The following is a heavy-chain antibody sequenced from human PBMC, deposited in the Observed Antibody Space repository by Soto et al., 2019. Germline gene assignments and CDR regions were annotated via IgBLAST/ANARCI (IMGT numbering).Heavy chain of an antibody. V-gene: IGHV3-21*06. CDR1: GFTFSSYS. CDR2: ISSGSSYI. D-gene: IGHD3-10*01. CDR3: ARSSGGSGKLWNYYGMDV. J-gene: IGHJ6*02. Sequence: EVQLVESGGGLVKPGGSLRLSCAASGFTFSSYSMNWVRQARGKGLEWVSSISSGSSYIYYADSVKGRFTISRDNAKNSLYLQMTSLRAEDTAVYYCARSSGGSGKLWNYYGMDVWGQGTTVTVSS.